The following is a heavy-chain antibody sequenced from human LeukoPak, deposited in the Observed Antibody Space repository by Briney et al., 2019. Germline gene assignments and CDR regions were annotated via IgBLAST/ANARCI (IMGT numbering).Heavy chain of an antibody. CDR1: GFTFSSYW. J-gene: IGHJ4*02. D-gene: IGHD1-26*01. CDR2: INSDGGTT. Sequence: GGSLRLSSAASGFTFSSYWMHWVRQAPGKGLVWVSRINSDGGTTTYADSVKGRFTISRDNAKSTLYLQMNSLRIEDTAVYYCAISRYSGTSLDYWGQGSLVTVPS. CDR3: AISRYSGTSLDY. V-gene: IGHV3-74*01.